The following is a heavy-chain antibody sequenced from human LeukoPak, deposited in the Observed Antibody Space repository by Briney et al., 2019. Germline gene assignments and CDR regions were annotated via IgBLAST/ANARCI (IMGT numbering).Heavy chain of an antibody. CDR3: ARDHNYAFDN. D-gene: IGHD1-1*01. CDR2: IGIDSGNT. J-gene: IGHJ4*02. Sequence: GRSLRLSCTASGFPFIEYSMNWVRQVPGKGLEWIAYIGIDSGNTNYADSVRGRFTISADKTKNSLYLQMNSLRVEDTAVYYCARDHNYAFDNWGQGTLVSVAS. V-gene: IGHV3-48*01. CDR1: GFPFIEYS.